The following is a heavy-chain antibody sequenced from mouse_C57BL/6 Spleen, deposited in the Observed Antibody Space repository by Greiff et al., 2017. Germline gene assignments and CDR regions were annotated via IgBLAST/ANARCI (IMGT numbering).Heavy chain of an antibody. D-gene: IGHD2-4*01. CDR1: GFTFSSYA. CDR3: ARNYDYDVSYFDY. J-gene: IGHJ2*01. CDR2: ISDGGSYT. Sequence: EVKVVESGGGLVKPGGSLKLSCAASGFTFSSYAMSWVRQTPEKRLEWVATISDGGSYTYYPDNVKGRFTISRDNAKNNLYLQMSHLKSEDTAMYYCARNYDYDVSYFDYWGQGTTLTVSS. V-gene: IGHV5-4*03.